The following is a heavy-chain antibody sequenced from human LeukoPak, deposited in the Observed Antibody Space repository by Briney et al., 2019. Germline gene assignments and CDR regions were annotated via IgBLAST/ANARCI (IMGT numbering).Heavy chain of an antibody. V-gene: IGHV3-23*01. Sequence: GGSLRLSSAASGFTFSSYGMSWVRQAPGKGLEWVSAITGNGANTFYADSVKGRFTISRDNSENTMYLQMNSLRAEDTALYYCARGRSGSYPNWFDPWGQGTLVTVSS. CDR2: ITGNGANT. J-gene: IGHJ5*02. CDR1: GFTFSSYG. CDR3: ARGRSGSYPNWFDP. D-gene: IGHD3-10*01.